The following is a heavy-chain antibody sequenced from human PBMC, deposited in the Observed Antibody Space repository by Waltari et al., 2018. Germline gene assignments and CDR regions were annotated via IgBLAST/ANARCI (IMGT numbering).Heavy chain of an antibody. V-gene: IGHV4-39*07. CDR3: AKEMLLGVVPAAIGAHDAFDI. D-gene: IGHD2-2*01. Sequence: QLQLQESGPGLVKPSETLSLTCTVSGGSISSSSYYWGWIRQPPGKGLGWIGSIYYSGSTYYNPSLKSRVTISVDTSKNQFSLKLSSVTAADTAVYYCAKEMLLGVVPAAIGAHDAFDIWGQGTMVTVSS. CDR2: IYYSGST. J-gene: IGHJ3*02. CDR1: GGSISSSSYY.